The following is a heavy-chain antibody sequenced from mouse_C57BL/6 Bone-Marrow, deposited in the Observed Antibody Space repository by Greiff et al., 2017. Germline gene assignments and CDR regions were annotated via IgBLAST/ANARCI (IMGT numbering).Heavy chain of an antibody. D-gene: IGHD1-1*01. CDR3: ARDPYGSSGDWYFDV. V-gene: IGHV7-1*01. CDR1: GFTFSDFY. J-gene: IGHJ1*03. Sequence: EVQGVESGGGLVQSGRSLRLSCATSGFTFSDFYMEWVRQAPGKGLEWIAASRNKANDYTTEYSASVKGRFIVSRDTSQSILYLQMNALRAEDTAIYDCARDPYGSSGDWYFDVWGTGTTVTVSS. CDR2: SRNKANDYTT.